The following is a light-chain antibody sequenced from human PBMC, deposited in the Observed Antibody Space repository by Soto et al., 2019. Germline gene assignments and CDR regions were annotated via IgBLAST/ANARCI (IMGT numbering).Light chain of an antibody. CDR2: LNSDGSH. CDR3: QTWGTGIVV. J-gene: IGLJ2*01. CDR1: SGHSSNA. Sequence: QLVLTQSPSASASLGASVKLTCTLSSGHSSNAIAWHQQQPEKGPRYLMKLNSDGSHSKGDGIPDRFSGSSSGAERYLTISSLQSEDEADYYCQTWGTGIVVFGGWTKLTVL. V-gene: IGLV4-69*01.